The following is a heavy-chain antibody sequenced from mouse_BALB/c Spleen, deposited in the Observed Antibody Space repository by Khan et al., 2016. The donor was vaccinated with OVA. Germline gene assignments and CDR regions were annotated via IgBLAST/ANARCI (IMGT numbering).Heavy chain of an antibody. J-gene: IGHJ3*01. CDR1: GYTFTNYW. V-gene: IGHV1S132*01. CDR2: IFPGTGTT. Sequence: QVQLQQSEAELVKPGASVKLSCKTSGYTFTNYWIQWIKQRPGQGLEWIGEIFPGTGTTYYNENFKGKATLTIDTSSTTAYMQLSSLTSEDAAVDSCARGYVGNYEFAYWGQGTLITVSA. D-gene: IGHD2-1*01. CDR3: ARGYVGNYEFAY.